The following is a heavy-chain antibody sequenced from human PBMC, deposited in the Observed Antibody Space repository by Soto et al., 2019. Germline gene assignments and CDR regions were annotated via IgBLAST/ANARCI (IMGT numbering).Heavy chain of an antibody. CDR3: ARGGTNYYYYGVDV. J-gene: IGHJ6*02. V-gene: IGHV3-11*01. Sequence: QVQLVESGGGLVKPGGSLRLSCAASGFTFSDYYMNWIRQAPGKGLEWVSYISSSAGTIYYADSVKGRFTISRDNAKNSLDLQLNSLRAEDTAVYYCARGGTNYYYYGVDVWGQGTTVTVSS. CDR2: ISSSAGTI. CDR1: GFTFSDYY.